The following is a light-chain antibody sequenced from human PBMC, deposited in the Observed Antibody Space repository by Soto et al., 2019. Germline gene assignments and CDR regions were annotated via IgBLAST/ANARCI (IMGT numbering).Light chain of an antibody. Sequence: DIQMTQSPSTLSASVGERVTITCRASQTISSWLAWYQQXPGKAPKLLIYKASSLESGVPSRFSGSGSGTEFTLTISSLQPDDFATYYCQQYNSHSTFGQGTKVDIK. CDR2: KAS. CDR3: QQYNSHST. J-gene: IGKJ1*01. CDR1: QTISSW. V-gene: IGKV1-5*03.